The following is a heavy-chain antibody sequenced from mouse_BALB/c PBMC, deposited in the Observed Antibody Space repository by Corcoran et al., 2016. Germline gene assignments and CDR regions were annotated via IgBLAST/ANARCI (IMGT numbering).Heavy chain of an antibody. D-gene: IGHD1-1*01. V-gene: IGHV1-62-2*01. CDR3: ARHEDGYYGLY. Sequence: VQLQQSGAELVKPGASVKLSCKASGYTFTEYIIHWVKQRSGQGLEWIGWFYPGSGSRKYKEKFKDKATLTADKSSSTVYMELRRLTSEDSAVYCCARHEDGYYGLYWGQGTSVTVSS. J-gene: IGHJ4*01. CDR2: FYPGSGSR. CDR1: GYTFTEYI.